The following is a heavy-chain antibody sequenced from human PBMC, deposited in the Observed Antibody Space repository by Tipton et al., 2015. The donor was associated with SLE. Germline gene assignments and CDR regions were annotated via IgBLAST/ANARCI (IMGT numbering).Heavy chain of an antibody. J-gene: IGHJ4*02. CDR2: IDPSDSYT. D-gene: IGHD6-13*01. Sequence: VQLVQSGAEVKKPGESLRISCKGSGYSFTSYWISWVRQMPGKGLEWMGRIDPSDSYTNYSPSFQGHVTISADKSISTAYLQWSSLKASDTAMYYCARRTVKSTAAAGDDYWGQGTLVTVSS. CDR3: ARRTVKSTAAAGDDY. V-gene: IGHV5-10-1*01. CDR1: GYSFTSYW.